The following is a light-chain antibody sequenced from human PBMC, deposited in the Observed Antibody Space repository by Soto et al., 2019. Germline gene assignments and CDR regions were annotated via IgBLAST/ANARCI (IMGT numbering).Light chain of an antibody. CDR3: QQRYSWPTIT. CDR2: DTS. J-gene: IGKJ5*01. Sequence: EIVVTQSPATMSLAPGETATVSCRASQSVISYLACYQQKPGQVHSLLICDTSNMATGIQARFRGSGSGTDFPLTIVSLEPETCAVYYGQQRYSWPTITFGQGKRLEIK. V-gene: IGKV3-11*01. CDR1: QSVISY.